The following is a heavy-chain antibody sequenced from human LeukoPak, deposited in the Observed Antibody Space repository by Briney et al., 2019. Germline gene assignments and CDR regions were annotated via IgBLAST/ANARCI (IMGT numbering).Heavy chain of an antibody. D-gene: IGHD3-16*01. CDR3: ANGEKTTFHPYYYYYMDV. Sequence: PGGTLRLSCAASGFTFSSYGMSWVRQAPGKGLEWVAAISGSGGSTYYADSVKGRFTISRDNSKNTLYLQMNSLRAEDTAVYYCANGEKTTFHPYYYYYMDVWGKGTTVTVSS. CDR2: ISGSGGST. J-gene: IGHJ6*03. CDR1: GFTFSSYG. V-gene: IGHV3-23*01.